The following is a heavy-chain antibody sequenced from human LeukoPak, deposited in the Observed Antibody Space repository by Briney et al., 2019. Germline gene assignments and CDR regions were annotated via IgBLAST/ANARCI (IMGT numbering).Heavy chain of an antibody. J-gene: IGHJ4*02. D-gene: IGHD3-3*01. V-gene: IGHV3-30-3*01. Sequence: GGSLRLSCAASGFTFSSYAMHWVRQAPGKGLEWVAVISYDGSNKYYADSVKGRFTISRDNSKNTLYLQMNSLRAEDTAVYYCARDSGRITIFGVVISSYLDYWGQGTLVAVSS. CDR3: ARDSGRITIFGVVISSYLDY. CDR1: GFTFSSYA. CDR2: ISYDGSNK.